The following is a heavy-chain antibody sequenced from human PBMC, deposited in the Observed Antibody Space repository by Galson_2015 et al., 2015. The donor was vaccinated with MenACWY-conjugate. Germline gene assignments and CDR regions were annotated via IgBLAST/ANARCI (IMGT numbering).Heavy chain of an antibody. V-gene: IGHV3-74*01. D-gene: IGHD1-26*01. CDR1: GFIFNTYW. J-gene: IGHJ4*02. Sequence: SLRLSCAASGFIFNTYWMHWVRQAPGKGLVWVSRVNPGGSSTTYADSVKDRFTISRDIAENTLYLQMNSLRPEDTAVFYCAKSRGASFYFDSWGQGTLVTVSS. CDR2: VNPGGSST. CDR3: AKSRGASFYFDS.